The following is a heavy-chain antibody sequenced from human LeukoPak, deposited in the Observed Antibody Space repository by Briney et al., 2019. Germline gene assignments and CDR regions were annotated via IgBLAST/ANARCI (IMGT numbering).Heavy chain of an antibody. CDR1: GFTFSTYW. J-gene: IGHJ4*02. CDR3: ALRPYDSSGYFVY. V-gene: IGHV3-23*01. Sequence: GGSLRLSCAASGFTFSTYWMSWVRQAPGKGLEWVSAISGSGGSTYYADSVKGRFTISRDNSKNTLYLQMNSLRAEDTAVYYCALRPYDSSGYFVYWGQGTLVTVSS. CDR2: ISGSGGST. D-gene: IGHD3-22*01.